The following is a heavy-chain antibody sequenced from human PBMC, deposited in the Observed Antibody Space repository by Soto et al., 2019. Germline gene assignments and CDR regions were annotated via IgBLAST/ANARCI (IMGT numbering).Heavy chain of an antibody. Sequence: EGQLVESGGGLVEPGGSLRLSCAASGFTFSSYEMDWVGQAPGKGLEWVSYISCSGTKIYYADSVKGRFTISRDNAKNSLSLQMSRLRVEYTAVYYCVREHREQRAQDGSGAHHYLCIYIWGQGTTGSGSS. CDR1: GFTFSSYE. D-gene: IGHD3-3*01. V-gene: IGHV3-48*03. J-gene: IGHJ6*02. CDR3: VREHREQRAQDGSGAHHYLCIYI. CDR2: ISCSGTKI.